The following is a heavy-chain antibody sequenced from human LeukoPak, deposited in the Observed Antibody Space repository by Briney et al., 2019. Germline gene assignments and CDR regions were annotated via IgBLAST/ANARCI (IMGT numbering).Heavy chain of an antibody. CDR2: IDTNTGDP. J-gene: IGHJ4*02. CDR1: GYTFTSYA. D-gene: IGHD3-10*01. Sequence: ASVKVSCKVSGYTFTSYAMNWVRQAPGQGLEWMGWIDTNTGDPTYVQSFIGRFVFSLDTSVNTAYLQINNLKTDDTAMYYCARGVGYYGHYYFDYWGQGTLVTVSS. CDR3: ARGVGYYGHYYFDY. V-gene: IGHV7-4-1*02.